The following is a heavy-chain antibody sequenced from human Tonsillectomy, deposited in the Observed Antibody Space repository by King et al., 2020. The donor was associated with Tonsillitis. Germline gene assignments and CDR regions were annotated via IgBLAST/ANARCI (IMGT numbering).Heavy chain of an antibody. CDR3: ARLDDVWSDYKYYYYMDV. CDR1: GYSFSNYW. J-gene: IGHJ6*03. CDR2: IFPGDSAT. Sequence: QLVQSGAEVKKPGESLKISCEGSGYSFSNYWIGWVRQMPGKGLEWMGIIFPGDSATRYSPSFQGQVTISAAKSFSTAYLQWRSLKPSDTALYYCARLDDVWSDYKYYYYMDVWGKGTTVTVSS. V-gene: IGHV5-51*03. D-gene: IGHD3-3*01.